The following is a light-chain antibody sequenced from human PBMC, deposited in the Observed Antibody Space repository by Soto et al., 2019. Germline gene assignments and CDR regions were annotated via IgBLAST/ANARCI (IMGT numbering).Light chain of an antibody. Sequence: NFMLTQPHSVSESPGKTVTISCTRSSGSIASNYVQWYQQRPGSAPTTVIYEDNQRPSGVPDRFSGSIDSSSNSASLTISGLKTEDEADYYCQSSDSSNQYVFGTGTKLTVL. CDR1: SGSIASNY. CDR3: QSSDSSNQYV. V-gene: IGLV6-57*04. J-gene: IGLJ1*01. CDR2: EDN.